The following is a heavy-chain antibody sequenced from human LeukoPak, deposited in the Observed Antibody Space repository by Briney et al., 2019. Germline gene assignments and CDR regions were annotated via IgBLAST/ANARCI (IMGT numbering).Heavy chain of an antibody. Sequence: GGSLRLSCAASGFTFSSYSMNWVRQAPGKGLEWVSSISISSSYIYYADSVKGRFTISRDNSKNTLYLQMNSLRAEDTAVYYCARELVRGARYYYYGMDVWGQGTTVTVSS. CDR3: ARELVRGARYYYYGMDV. CDR2: ISISSSYI. J-gene: IGHJ6*02. CDR1: GFTFSSYS. D-gene: IGHD3-10*01. V-gene: IGHV3-21*01.